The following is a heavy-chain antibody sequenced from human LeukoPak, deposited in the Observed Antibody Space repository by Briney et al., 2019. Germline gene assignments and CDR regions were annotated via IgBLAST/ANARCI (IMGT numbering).Heavy chain of an antibody. CDR1: GFTFSSYA. Sequence: PGGSLRLSCAASGFTFSSYAMSWVRQAPGKGLEWVAVIWYDGSNKYYADSVKGRFTISRDNSKNTLYLQMNSLRAEDTAVYYCAREGYDFWSGYYSSPFDYWGQGTLVTVSS. CDR2: IWYDGSNK. CDR3: AREGYDFWSGYYSSPFDY. J-gene: IGHJ4*02. V-gene: IGHV3-33*08. D-gene: IGHD3-3*01.